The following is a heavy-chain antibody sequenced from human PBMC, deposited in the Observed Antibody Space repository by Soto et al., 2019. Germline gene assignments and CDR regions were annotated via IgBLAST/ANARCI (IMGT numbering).Heavy chain of an antibody. Sequence: QVQLVESGGGVVQPGRSLRLSCAASGFTFSSYGMHWVRQAPGKGLEWVAVISYDGSNKYYADSVKGRFTISRDNSKNTLYLQMNSLRAEDTAVYYCAKDKGRSSWSQRQGYGMDVWGQGTTVTVSS. CDR3: AKDKGRSSWSQRQGYGMDV. CDR1: GFTFSSYG. J-gene: IGHJ6*02. CDR2: ISYDGSNK. V-gene: IGHV3-30*18. D-gene: IGHD6-13*01.